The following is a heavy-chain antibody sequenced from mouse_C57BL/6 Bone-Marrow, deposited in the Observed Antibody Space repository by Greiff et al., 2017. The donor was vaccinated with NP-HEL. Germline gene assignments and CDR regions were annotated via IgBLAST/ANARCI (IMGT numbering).Heavy chain of an antibody. V-gene: IGHV2-2*01. Sequence: VQLQQSGPGLVQPSQSLSIPCTVSGFSLTSYGVHWVRQSPGKGLEWLGVLWSGGSTDYNAAFISRLSISKDNSKSQVFFKMNSLQADDTAIYYCASITTVEAYWGQGTLVTVSA. CDR2: LWSGGST. CDR3: ASITTVEAY. D-gene: IGHD1-1*01. CDR1: GFSLTSYG. J-gene: IGHJ3*01.